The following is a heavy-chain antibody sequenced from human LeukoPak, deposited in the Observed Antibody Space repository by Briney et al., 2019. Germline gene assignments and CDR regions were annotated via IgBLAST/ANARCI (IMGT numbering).Heavy chain of an antibody. CDR1: GFTFSSYS. Sequence: GGSLRLSCAASGFTFSSYSMNWVRQAPGKGLEWVSSISSSSSYIYYADSVKGRFTISRDNAKNSLYLQMNSLRAEDTAVYYCARSQYITMIVARLYQFDDWGQGTLVTVSS. J-gene: IGHJ4*02. CDR3: ARSQYITMIVARLYQFDD. D-gene: IGHD3-22*01. CDR2: ISSSSSYI. V-gene: IGHV3-21*01.